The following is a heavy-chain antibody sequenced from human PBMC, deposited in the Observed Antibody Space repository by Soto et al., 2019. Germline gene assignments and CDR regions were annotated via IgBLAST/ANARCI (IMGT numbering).Heavy chain of an antibody. J-gene: IGHJ5*02. V-gene: IGHV2-5*02. CDR1: GFSLSTSGVG. CDR3: AHRPPYSSSWDWFDP. Sequence: QITLKESGPTLVKPTQTLTLTCTFSGFSLSTSGVGVGWIRQPPGKALEWLALIYWDDDKRYIPSLKSRLTITKDTSKNQVVLTMTNMDPVDTATYYCAHRPPYSSSWDWFDPWGQGTLVTVSS. D-gene: IGHD6-13*01. CDR2: IYWDDDK.